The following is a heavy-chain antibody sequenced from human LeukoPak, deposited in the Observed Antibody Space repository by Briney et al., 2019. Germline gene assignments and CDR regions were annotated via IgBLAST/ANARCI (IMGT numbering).Heavy chain of an antibody. Sequence: SETLSLTCSVSDGSISSGYYYWAWIRQPPGKGPEWIGSICYSGTTYPNSSLKSRVTISVDTSKNQFSLKLSSVTAADTAVYYCARQPKSCAPGIFITGKACWFDSWGQGTLVTVSP. J-gene: IGHJ5*01. D-gene: IGHD3-10*01. CDR1: DGSISSGYYY. CDR3: ARQPKSCAPGIFITGKACWFDS. V-gene: IGHV4-39*01. CDR2: ICYSGTT.